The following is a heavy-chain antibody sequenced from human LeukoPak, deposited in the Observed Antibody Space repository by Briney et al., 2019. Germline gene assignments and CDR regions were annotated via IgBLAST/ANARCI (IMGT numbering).Heavy chain of an antibody. V-gene: IGHV4-31*11. CDR2: IYYSGST. CDR1: GGSFSGYY. Sequence: SETLSLTCAVYGGSFSGYYWSWIRQHPGKGLEWIGYIYYSGSTYYNPSLKSRVTISVDTSKNQFSLKLSSVTAADTAVYYCASTRDGYNYVDYWGQGTLVTVSS. J-gene: IGHJ4*02. D-gene: IGHD5-24*01. CDR3: ASTRDGYNYVDY.